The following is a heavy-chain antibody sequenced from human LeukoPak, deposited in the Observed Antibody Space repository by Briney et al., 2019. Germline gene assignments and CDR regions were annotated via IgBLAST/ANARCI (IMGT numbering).Heavy chain of an antibody. D-gene: IGHD2-15*01. CDR2: INSGGGT. J-gene: IGHJ4*02. CDR1: GXTVSTNY. V-gene: IGHV3-66*01. CDR3: ASRPAAFPGPFDY. Sequence: PGGSLRLSCAASGXTVSTNYMSWVRQAPGKGLEWVSAINSGGGTYYADSVQGRFTISRDNSKSTLYLQMNTLRAEDTAVCYCASRPAAFPGPFDYWGQGTLVTVSS.